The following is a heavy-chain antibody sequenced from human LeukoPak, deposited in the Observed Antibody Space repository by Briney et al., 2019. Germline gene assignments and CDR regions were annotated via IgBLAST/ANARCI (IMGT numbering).Heavy chain of an antibody. CDR3: ATGAVRGVIITYLDY. V-gene: IGHV3-23*01. J-gene: IGHJ4*02. CDR1: GFTFSSYA. D-gene: IGHD3-10*01. CDR2: ISGGGGST. Sequence: GGSLRLSCAASGFTFSSYAMSWVRQAPGKGLEWVSAISGGGGSTYYADSVKGRFTISRDNSKSTLYLQMNSLRAEDTAVYYCATGAVRGVIITYLDYWGQGTLVTVSS.